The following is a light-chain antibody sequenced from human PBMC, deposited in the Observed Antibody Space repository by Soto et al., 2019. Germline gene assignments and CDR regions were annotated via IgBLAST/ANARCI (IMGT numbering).Light chain of an antibody. CDR2: KAS. CDR1: QSISSW. CDR3: QQYNSYSWT. V-gene: IGKV1-5*03. J-gene: IGKJ1*01. Sequence: DIQMTQSPSTLSASVGDRVTITCLASQSISSWLAWYQQKPGRAPKLLIYKASTLESGVPARFSGSGSGTEFTLTISSLQPDDFATYYCQQYNSYSWTVGQGTKVDIK.